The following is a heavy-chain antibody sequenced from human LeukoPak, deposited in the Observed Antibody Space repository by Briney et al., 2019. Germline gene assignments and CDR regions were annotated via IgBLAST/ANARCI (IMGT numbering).Heavy chain of an antibody. CDR2: IYYSGST. J-gene: IGHJ3*02. CDR1: GGSISSYY. Sequence: SETLSLTCTVSGGSISSYYWSWIRQPPGKGLEWIGYIYYSGSTNYNPSLKSRVTISVDTSKNQFSLKLSSVTAADTAVYYCTRSLPRMIRYFDWLGAFDIWGQGTMVTVSS. CDR3: TRSLPRMIRYFDWLGAFDI. D-gene: IGHD3-9*01. V-gene: IGHV4-59*01.